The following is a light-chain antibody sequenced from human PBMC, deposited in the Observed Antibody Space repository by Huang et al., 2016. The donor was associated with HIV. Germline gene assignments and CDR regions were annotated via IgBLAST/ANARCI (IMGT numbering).Light chain of an antibody. CDR1: QAVLKNSNKKNY. CDR2: WAS. Sequence: DIEMTQSPDSLTVSLGARAIINCKSSQAVLKNSNKKNYLAWYQQRPGQPPKVLIYWASSREPGVPDRFSGSGSGTDFNLTISSLQPEDLAVYYCQQYYSPPYTFGQGTRLEI. V-gene: IGKV4-1*01. J-gene: IGKJ2*01. CDR3: QQYYSPPYT.